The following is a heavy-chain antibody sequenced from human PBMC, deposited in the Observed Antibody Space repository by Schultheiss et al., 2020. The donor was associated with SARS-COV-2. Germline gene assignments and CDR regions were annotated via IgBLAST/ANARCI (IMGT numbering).Heavy chain of an antibody. CDR3: AREGGEWVYHWFDP. D-gene: IGHD3-3*01. J-gene: IGHJ5*02. CDR2: IYHSGST. CDR1: GGSISSSSYY. V-gene: IGHV4-39*07. Sequence: SQTLSLTCTVSGGSISSSSYYWGWIRQPPGKGLEWIGEIYHSGSTNYNPSLKSRVTISVDRSKNQFSLKLSSVTAADTAVYYCAREGGEWVYHWFDPWGQGTQVTVSS.